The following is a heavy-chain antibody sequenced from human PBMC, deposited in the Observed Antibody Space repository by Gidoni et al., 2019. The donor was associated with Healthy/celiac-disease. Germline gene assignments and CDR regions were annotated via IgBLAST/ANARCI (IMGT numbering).Heavy chain of an antibody. CDR1: GFTFRCSA. CDR3: TRSTYDYGDLDY. D-gene: IGHD4-17*01. V-gene: IGHV3-73*02. J-gene: IGHJ4*02. CDR2: IRSKANSYAT. Sequence: EVQLVESGGGLVQPGGSLKLSCEASGFTFRCSAMPWVRQASGKGLGWVGRIRSKANSYATAYAASVKGRFTISRDDSKNTAFLQMNSLKTEDTAVYFCTRSTYDYGDLDYWGQGTLVTVSS.